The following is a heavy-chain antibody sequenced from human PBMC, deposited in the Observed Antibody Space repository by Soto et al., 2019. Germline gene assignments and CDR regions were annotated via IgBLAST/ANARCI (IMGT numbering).Heavy chain of an antibody. CDR3: ARDRSYAMEV. CDR2: INGDASST. V-gene: IGHV3-74*01. J-gene: IGHJ6*02. Sequence: QSGGSLRLSCEASGFSIRDYRMHWVRQAPGEGLVWVSCINGDASSTTYADSVKGRFTISRDDAKNTVYLQMTSLRAEDTAVYFCARDRSYAMEVWGHGTRVTFSS. CDR1: GFSIRDYR.